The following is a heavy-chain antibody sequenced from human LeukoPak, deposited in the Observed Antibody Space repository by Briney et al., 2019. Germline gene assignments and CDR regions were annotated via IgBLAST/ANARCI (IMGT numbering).Heavy chain of an antibody. J-gene: IGHJ4*02. Sequence: GGSLRLSCAASGFTFDDYAMHWVRQAPGKGLEWVSGISWNSGSIGYADSVKGRFTISRDNAKNSLYLQMNSLRAEDTALYYCAKDMWSAAAGRTPFDYWGQGTLVTVSS. V-gene: IGHV3-9*01. CDR3: AKDMWSAAAGRTPFDY. CDR1: GFTFDDYA. D-gene: IGHD6-13*01. CDR2: ISWNSGSI.